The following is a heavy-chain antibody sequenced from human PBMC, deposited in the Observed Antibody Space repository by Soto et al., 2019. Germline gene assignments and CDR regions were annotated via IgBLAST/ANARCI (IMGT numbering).Heavy chain of an antibody. CDR2: ISYDGSNK. D-gene: IGHD3-10*02. Sequence: GGSLRLSCAASGFTFSSYAMHWVRQAPGKGLEWVAVISYDGSNKYYADSVKGRFTISRDNSKNTLYLQMNSLRAEDTAVYYCARVATSYYYDRGLRTIDYWGQGTLVTVSS. J-gene: IGHJ4*02. CDR1: GFTFSSYA. V-gene: IGHV3-30-3*01. CDR3: ARVATSYYYDRGLRTIDY.